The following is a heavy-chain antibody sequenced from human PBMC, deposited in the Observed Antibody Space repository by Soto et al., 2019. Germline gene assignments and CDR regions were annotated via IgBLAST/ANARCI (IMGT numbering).Heavy chain of an antibody. CDR1: GFTFSSYW. J-gene: IGHJ6*02. Sequence: EVQLVESGGGLVQPGGSLRLSCAASGFTFSSYWMSWVRQAPGKGLEWVANTKQDGSEKYYVDSVKGRFTISRDNAKNSLYLQMNGLRAEDTAVYYCARDAGYCISTSCWEDYYSGMDVWGQGTTVTVSS. V-gene: IGHV3-7*01. CDR2: TKQDGSEK. CDR3: ARDAGYCISTSCWEDYYSGMDV. D-gene: IGHD2-2*01.